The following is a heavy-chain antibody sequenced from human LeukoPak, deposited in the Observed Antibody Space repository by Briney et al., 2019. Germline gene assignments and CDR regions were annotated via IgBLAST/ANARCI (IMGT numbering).Heavy chain of an antibody. CDR1: GFTFSSYA. V-gene: IGHV3-23*01. Sequence: PGGSLRLSCAASGFTFSSYAMSWVRQAPGKGLEWVSAINGSGGSTYYADSVKGRFTISTDNAKNSLYLQMNSLRAEDTAVYYCARVSGNRVSQWLRLPTHPYYFDYWGQGTLVTVSS. J-gene: IGHJ4*02. CDR3: ARVSGNRVSQWLRLPTHPYYFDY. CDR2: INGSGGST. D-gene: IGHD5-12*01.